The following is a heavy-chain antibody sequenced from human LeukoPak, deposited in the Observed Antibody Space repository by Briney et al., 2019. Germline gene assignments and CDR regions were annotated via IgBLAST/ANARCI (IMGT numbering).Heavy chain of an antibody. CDR3: ATVAVIRGVTYFDY. CDR1: GGSISSYY. J-gene: IGHJ4*02. CDR2: LFYSGST. Sequence: PSETLSLTCTVSGGSISSYYWSWIWQRPGNGLERIAYLFYSGSTDYNPSLESRVTISVDTSKNQFSLKLRSVTAADTAVYYCATVAVIRGVTYFDYWGQGTLVTVSS. D-gene: IGHD3-10*01. V-gene: IGHV4-59*01.